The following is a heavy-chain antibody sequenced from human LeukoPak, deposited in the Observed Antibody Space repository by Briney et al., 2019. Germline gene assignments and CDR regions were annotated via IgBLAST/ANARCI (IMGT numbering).Heavy chain of an antibody. V-gene: IGHV1-2*02. Sequence: ASVKVSCKASGYTFTGYYMHRVRQAPGQGLEWMGWISPNSGGTNYAQKFQGRVTMTRDTSISTAYMELSRLRSDDTAVYYCARAPPGYSSGWRENWFDPWGQGTLVTVSS. CDR3: ARAPPGYSSGWRENWFDP. CDR1: GYTFTGYY. D-gene: IGHD6-19*01. CDR2: ISPNSGGT. J-gene: IGHJ5*02.